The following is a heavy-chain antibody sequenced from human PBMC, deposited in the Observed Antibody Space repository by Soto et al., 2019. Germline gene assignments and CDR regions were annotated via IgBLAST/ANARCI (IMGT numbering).Heavy chain of an antibody. CDR2: ISGSGGST. Sequence: GGSLRLSCAASGFTFSSYAMSWVRQAPGKGLEWVSAISGSGGSTYYADSVKGRFTISRDNSKNTLYLQMNSLRAEDVAVYYCVMELCDYGPGSQGIAEPYFDYWGQGTLVTVS. D-gene: IGHD3-10*01. CDR1: GFTFSSYA. J-gene: IGHJ4*02. V-gene: IGHV3-23*01. CDR3: VMELCDYGPGSQGIAEPYFDY.